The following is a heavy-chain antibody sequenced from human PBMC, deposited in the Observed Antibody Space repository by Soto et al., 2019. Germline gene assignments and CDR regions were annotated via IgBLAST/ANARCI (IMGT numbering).Heavy chain of an antibody. CDR1: GYTFTSYG. J-gene: IGHJ4*02. Sequence: GSAKVSFKASGYTFTSYGVIWVRQAPGQELEWKGWISAYNGNTNYAQKLQGRVTMTTDTSTSTAYMELRSLRSDDTAVYYCARTLAAGTPHKEFDYGGQGTLVTSPQ. V-gene: IGHV1-18*01. CDR3: ARTLAAGTPHKEFDY. CDR2: ISAYNGNT. D-gene: IGHD6-13*01.